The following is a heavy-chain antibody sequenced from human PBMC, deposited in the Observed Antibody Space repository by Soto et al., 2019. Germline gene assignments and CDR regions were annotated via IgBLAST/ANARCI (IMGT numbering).Heavy chain of an antibody. V-gene: IGHV1-69*13. CDR3: AVFKSSSWYPMWFDP. Sequence: GASVKVSCKASGGTFSSYAISWVRQAPGQGLEWMGGIIPIFGTANYAQKFQGRVTITADESTSTAYMELSSLRSEDTAVYYCAVFKSSSWYPMWFDPWGQGTLVTVSS. CDR1: GGTFSSYA. J-gene: IGHJ5*02. D-gene: IGHD6-13*01. CDR2: IIPIFGTA.